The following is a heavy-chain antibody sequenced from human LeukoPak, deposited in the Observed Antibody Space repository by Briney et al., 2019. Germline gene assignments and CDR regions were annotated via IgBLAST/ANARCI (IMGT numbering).Heavy chain of an antibody. CDR1: GGSFSGYY. J-gene: IGHJ4*02. V-gene: IGHV4-34*01. D-gene: IGHD3-22*01. CDR2: INHSGST. Sequence: SETLSLTCAVYGGSFSGYYWSWIRQPPGKGLEWIGEINHSGSTNYNPSLKSRVTISVDTSKNQFSLKLSSVTAADTAVYYCARARYYYDSSGYVLLYYFDYWGQGTLVTVSS. CDR3: ARARYYYDSSGYVLLYYFDY.